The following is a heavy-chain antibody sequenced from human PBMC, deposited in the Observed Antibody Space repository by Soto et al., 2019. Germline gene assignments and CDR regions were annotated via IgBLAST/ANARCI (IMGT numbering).Heavy chain of an antibody. Sequence: LRLSCAASGFTFSSYAMHWVRQAPGKGLEWVAVISYDGSNKYYADSVKGRFTISRDNSKNTLYLQMNSLRAEDTAVYYCARDDSVALAARPDYYYGMDVWGQGTTVTVSS. D-gene: IGHD6-6*01. J-gene: IGHJ6*02. CDR2: ISYDGSNK. CDR3: ARDDSVALAARPDYYYGMDV. V-gene: IGHV3-30-3*01. CDR1: GFTFSSYA.